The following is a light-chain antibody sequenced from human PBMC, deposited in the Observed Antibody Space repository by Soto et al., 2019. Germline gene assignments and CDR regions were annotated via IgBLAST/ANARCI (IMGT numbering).Light chain of an antibody. CDR2: GNS. V-gene: IGLV1-40*01. CDR1: SSNIGAGYD. CDR3: QSYDSSVV. Sequence: QSVLTQPPSVSGAPGQRVTISFTGSSSNIGAGYDVHWYQQLPGTAPKLLIYGNSNRPSGVPDRFSGSKSGTSASLAITGLQAEDEADYYCQSYDSSVVFGAGTKVTVL. J-gene: IGLJ2*01.